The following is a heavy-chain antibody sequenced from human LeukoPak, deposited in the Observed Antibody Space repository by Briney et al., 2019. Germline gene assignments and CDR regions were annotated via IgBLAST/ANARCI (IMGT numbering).Heavy chain of an antibody. V-gene: IGHV4-34*01. CDR1: GGSFSGYY. D-gene: IGHD2-2*01. CDR3: ARVIKGYIVVVPAATGRGYFDY. Sequence: SETLSLICAVYGGSFSGYYWSWIRQPPGKGLEWIGEINHSGSTNYNPSLKSRVTISVDTSKNQFSLKLSSVTAADTAVYYCARVIKGYIVVVPAATGRGYFDYWGQGTLVTVSS. J-gene: IGHJ4*02. CDR2: INHSGST.